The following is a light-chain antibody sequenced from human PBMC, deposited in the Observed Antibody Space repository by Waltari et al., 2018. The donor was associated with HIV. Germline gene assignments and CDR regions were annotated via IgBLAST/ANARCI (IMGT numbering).Light chain of an antibody. CDR1: QSISSY. CDR2: AAS. V-gene: IGKV1-39*01. Sequence: DIRVTQSPSSLSASVGDRVTITCRASQSISSYLNWYQQKPGTAPKLLMSAASSLQSEVPSRFSGNGSGTDFTLTISSLQPEDFATYYCQQSYGSPFTFGPGSKLHIK. J-gene: IGKJ3*01. CDR3: QQSYGSPFT.